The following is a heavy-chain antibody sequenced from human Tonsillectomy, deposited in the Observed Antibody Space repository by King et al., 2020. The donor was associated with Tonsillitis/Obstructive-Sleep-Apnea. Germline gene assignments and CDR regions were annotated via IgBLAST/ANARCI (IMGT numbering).Heavy chain of an antibody. D-gene: IGHD6-6*01. J-gene: IGHJ6*02. CDR2: IYYSGST. CDR3: ARTGMTRFEYSSSFPYYYDDMDA. Sequence: VQLQESGPGLVKPSETLSLTCTVSGGSISSYYWSWIRQPPGKGLEWIGYIYYSGSTNYNPSLKSRVTISVDTSKNQFSLKLSSVTAADTAVYYCARTGMTRFEYSSSFPYYYDDMDAWGQGTTVTVSS. CDR1: GGSISSYY. V-gene: IGHV4-59*01.